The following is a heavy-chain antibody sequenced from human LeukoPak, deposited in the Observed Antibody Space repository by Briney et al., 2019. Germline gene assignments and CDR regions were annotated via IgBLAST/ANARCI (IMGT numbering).Heavy chain of an antibody. CDR1: GGSISGFY. Sequence: SETLSLTCTVSGGSISGFYWSWIRQPPGKGLEWIGYIYYSGSTNYNPSLKSRVTISVDTSKNQFSLKLSSVTAADTAVYYCARGDGGNPSDYWGQGTLVTVSS. D-gene: IGHD4-23*01. CDR2: IYYSGST. J-gene: IGHJ4*02. CDR3: ARGDGGNPSDY. V-gene: IGHV4-59*01.